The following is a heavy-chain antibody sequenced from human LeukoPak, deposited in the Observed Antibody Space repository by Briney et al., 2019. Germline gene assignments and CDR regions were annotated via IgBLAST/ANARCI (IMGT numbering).Heavy chain of an antibody. J-gene: IGHJ5*02. CDR3: ARDAPGPHGPVAGHNWFDP. CDR1: GFTFSSYG. CDR2: IWYDGSNK. Sequence: GGSLRLSCAASGFTFSSYGMHWVRQAPGKGLEWVAVIWYDGSNKYYADSVKGRFTISRDNSKNTLYLQMSSLRAEDTAVYYCARDAPGPHGPVAGHNWFDPWGQGTLVTVSS. D-gene: IGHD6-19*01. V-gene: IGHV3-33*01.